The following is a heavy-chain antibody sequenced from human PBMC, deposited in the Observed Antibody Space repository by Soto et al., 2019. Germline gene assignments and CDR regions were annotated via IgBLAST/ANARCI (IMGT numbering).Heavy chain of an antibody. Sequence: GGSLRLSCTASGFTFSDYYMSWIRQAPGKGLEWVSYISSSGSTIYYADSVKGRFTISRDNAKNSLYLQMNSLRAEDTAVYYCARGNSLDCSSTSCYDGFAFDIWGQGTMVTVSS. J-gene: IGHJ3*02. CDR2: ISSSGSTI. V-gene: IGHV3-11*01. CDR1: GFTFSDYY. D-gene: IGHD2-2*01. CDR3: ARGNSLDCSSTSCYDGFAFDI.